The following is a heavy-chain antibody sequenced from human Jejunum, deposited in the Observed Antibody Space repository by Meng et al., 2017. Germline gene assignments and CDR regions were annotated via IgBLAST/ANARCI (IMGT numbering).Heavy chain of an antibody. CDR1: GFSLSTSGVG. V-gene: IGHV2-5*02. Sequence: SGPTLVKPTQTLTLTCTFSGFSLSTSGVGVGWPRQPPGKALECLALIYWDDDKRYTPSLKNRLTITKDTSKNQVVLTMTNMDPVDTATYYCAHRLAYSTNYNVGWFDPWGQGTLVTVSS. D-gene: IGHD6-13*01. CDR3: AHRLAYSTNYNVGWFDP. J-gene: IGHJ5*02. CDR2: IYWDDDK.